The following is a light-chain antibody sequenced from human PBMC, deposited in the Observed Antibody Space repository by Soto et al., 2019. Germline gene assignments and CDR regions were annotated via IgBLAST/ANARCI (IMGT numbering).Light chain of an antibody. CDR3: SSYRSSSTLAV. V-gene: IGLV2-14*03. Sequence: QSALTQPASVSGSPGQSITISCTGTSSDVGGYNYVSWYQQHPGKAPKLMIYDVSNRPSGVSNRFSGSKSDNTASLTISGLQAEDEADYYCSSYRSSSTLAVFGGGTKLTVL. J-gene: IGLJ2*01. CDR2: DVS. CDR1: SSDVGGYNY.